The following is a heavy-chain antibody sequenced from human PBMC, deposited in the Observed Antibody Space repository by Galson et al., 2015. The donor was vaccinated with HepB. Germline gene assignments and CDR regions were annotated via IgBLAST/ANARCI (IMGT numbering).Heavy chain of an antibody. CDR2: IIPIFGTA. Sequence: VKVSCKASGGTFSSYAISWVRQAPGQGLEWMGGIIPIFGTANYAQKFQGRVTITADESTSTAYMELSSLRSEDTAVYYCASWSSGWDYFDYWGQGTLVTVSS. V-gene: IGHV1-69*13. J-gene: IGHJ4*02. D-gene: IGHD6-19*01. CDR1: GGTFSSYA. CDR3: ASWSSGWDYFDY.